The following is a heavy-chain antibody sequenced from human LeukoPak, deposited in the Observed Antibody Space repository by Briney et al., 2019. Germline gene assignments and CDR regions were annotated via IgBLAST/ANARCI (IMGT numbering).Heavy chain of an antibody. CDR2: IIPIFGTA. CDR1: GGTSSSYA. D-gene: IGHD2-15*01. V-gene: IGHV1-69*06. Sequence: GASVKVSCKASGGTSSSYAISWVRQAPGQGLEWMGGIIPIFGTANYAQKFQGRVTITADKSTSTAYMELSSLRSEDTAVYYCARDSQGSAWPYYYYGMDVWGKGTTVTVSS. J-gene: IGHJ6*04. CDR3: ARDSQGSAWPYYYYGMDV.